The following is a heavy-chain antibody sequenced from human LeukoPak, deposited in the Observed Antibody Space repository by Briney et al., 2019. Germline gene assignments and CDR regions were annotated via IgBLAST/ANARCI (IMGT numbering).Heavy chain of an antibody. Sequence: WASVKVSCKASGYTFTNYAMNWVRQAPGQGLEWMGWINTNTGNPTYAQGFTGQFAFSLDTSVSTAYLQISSLKAEDTAVYYCARDLGYFDWLSAGVYFDYWGQGTLVTVSS. CDR1: GYTFTNYA. V-gene: IGHV7-4-1*02. D-gene: IGHD3-9*01. J-gene: IGHJ4*02. CDR3: ARDLGYFDWLSAGVYFDY. CDR2: INTNTGNP.